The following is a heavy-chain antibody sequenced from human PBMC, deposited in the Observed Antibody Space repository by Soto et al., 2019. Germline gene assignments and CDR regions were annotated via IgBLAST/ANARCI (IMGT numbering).Heavy chain of an antibody. V-gene: IGHV4-59*01. Sequence: ETLSLTCSVSGASPSNYHYSWIRQSPGKGLEWIGYFYHIGTTYYTPSLKSRVNMSVDTSTNEFYLNLKSVTAADTAVYYCALGGYNYGRPFDFWGQGTLVTVSS. CDR1: GASPSNYH. J-gene: IGHJ4*02. D-gene: IGHD5-18*01. CDR2: FYHIGTT. CDR3: ALGGYNYGRPFDF.